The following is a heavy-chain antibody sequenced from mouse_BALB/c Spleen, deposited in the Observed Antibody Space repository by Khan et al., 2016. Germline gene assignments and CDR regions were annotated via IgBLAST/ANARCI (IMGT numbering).Heavy chain of an antibody. J-gene: IGHJ2*01. CDR1: GYTFTNYG. V-gene: IGHV9-3*02. CDR3: ARSGGNFDY. D-gene: IGHD3-1*01. CDR2: KNTNTGEP. Sequence: QIQLVQSGPELKKPGETVKISCTASGYTFTNYGMNWVKQAPGKGLKWMGWKNTNTGEPTYAEEFKGRIAFSLETSASTAYLQINNLKNEDTATYYCARSGGNFDYWGQGTTLTVSS.